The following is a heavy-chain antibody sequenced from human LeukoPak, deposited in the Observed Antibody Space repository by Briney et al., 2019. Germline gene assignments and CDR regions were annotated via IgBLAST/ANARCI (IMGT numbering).Heavy chain of an antibody. CDR1: GFSFSSYH. J-gene: IGHJ4*02. V-gene: IGHV3-23*01. CDR2: ITGACGYI. Sequence: GGPLTLSCALSGFSFSSYHMIWVPQATGKGLEWVSSITGACGYIYYADSVKGRFTISRDYSRHTLYLQMNSLRAEDTAVYYCAKDLVKCEHPGWGQGTLVTVSS. CDR3: AKDLVKCEHPG. D-gene: IGHD1/OR15-1a*01.